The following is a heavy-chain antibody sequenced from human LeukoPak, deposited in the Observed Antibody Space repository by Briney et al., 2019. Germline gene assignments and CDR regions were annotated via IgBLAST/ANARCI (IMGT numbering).Heavy chain of an antibody. CDR3: ARRYCTNGVCYGY. CDR2: IYYSGST. D-gene: IGHD2-8*01. CDR1: GGSISSGDYY. Sequence: SQTLSLTCTVSGGSISSGDYYWSWIRQPPGKGLEWIGSIYYSGSTYYNPSLKSRVTISVDTSKNQFSLKLSSVTAADTAVYYCARRYCTNGVCYGYWGQGTLVTVSS. V-gene: IGHV4-39*01. J-gene: IGHJ4*02.